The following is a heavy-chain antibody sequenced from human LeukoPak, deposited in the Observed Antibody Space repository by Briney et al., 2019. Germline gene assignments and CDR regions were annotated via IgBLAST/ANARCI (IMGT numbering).Heavy chain of an antibody. CDR3: AHKRRYDPVTFDY. CDR2: IYWDDDK. V-gene: IGHV2-5*02. J-gene: IGHJ4*02. Sequence: TLSLTCTVSGGSIRSSSYFWGWIRQPPGKALEWLALIYWDDDKRYSPSLKSRLTITKDTSKNQVVLTVTNMDPVDTATYYCAHKRRYDPVTFDYWGQGTLVTVSS. D-gene: IGHD3-3*01. CDR1: GGSIRSSSYF.